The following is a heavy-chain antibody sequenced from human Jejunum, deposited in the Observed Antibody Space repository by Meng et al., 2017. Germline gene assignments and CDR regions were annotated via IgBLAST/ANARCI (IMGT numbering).Heavy chain of an antibody. CDR2: FYYSGNT. V-gene: IGHV4-39*07. J-gene: IGHJ4*02. CDR3: ARDYRYYHDSGGYYYGGNS. Sequence: HLRAQASGPGTVKPSRTLSLTCTVSGGSISTPRYYWGWVRQPPGKGLEWIGSFYYSGNTYYNPSLKSRVTISEDTSKNQFSLKLTFVTAADTAVYFCARDYRYYHDSGGYYYGGNSWGQGTLVTVSS. D-gene: IGHD3-22*01. CDR1: GGSISTPRYY.